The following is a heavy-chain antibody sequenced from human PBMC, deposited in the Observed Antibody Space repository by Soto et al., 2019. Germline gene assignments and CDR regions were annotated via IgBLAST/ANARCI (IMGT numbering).Heavy chain of an antibody. CDR2: IYASGSP. J-gene: IGHJ4*02. V-gene: IGHV4-59*01. Sequence: SETLSLTCTISGGSISVYYWSWIRQSPGQALEWIGYIYASGSPYYNPSLRSRVLISADTSKNQVSLELTSATAADTAVYFCARGVGSSPPRYWGRGTLV. CDR1: GGSISVYY. D-gene: IGHD1-26*01. CDR3: ARGVGSSPPRY.